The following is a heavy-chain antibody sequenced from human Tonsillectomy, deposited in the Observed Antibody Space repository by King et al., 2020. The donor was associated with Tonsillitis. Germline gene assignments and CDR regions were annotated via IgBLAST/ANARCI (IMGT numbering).Heavy chain of an antibody. J-gene: IGHJ4*02. CDR1: GFTFVDYA. D-gene: IGHD3-16*02. V-gene: IGHV3-49*03. CDR2: IRSKAYGGTT. CDR3: TMSMITFGGVIDKQPDY. Sequence: QLVQSGGGLVQPGRSLRLSCTASGFTFVDYAMSWFRQAPGKGLEWVGFIRSKAYGGTTEYAASVKGRFTISRDDSKSIAYLQMNSLKTEDTAVYYCTMSMITFGGVIDKQPDYWGQGTLVTVSS.